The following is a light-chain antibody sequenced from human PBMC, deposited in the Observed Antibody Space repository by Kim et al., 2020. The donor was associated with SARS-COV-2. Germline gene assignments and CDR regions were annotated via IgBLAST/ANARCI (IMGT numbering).Light chain of an antibody. CDR1: QSISSW. CDR2: KAS. Sequence: DIQMTQSPSTLSASVGDRVTITCRASQSISSWLAWYQQKPGKAPKLLIYKASSLESGVPSRFSGSGSGTEFTLTISSLQPDDFATYYFQQYNSYSYTFGQETNLEI. J-gene: IGKJ2*01. V-gene: IGKV1-5*03. CDR3: QQYNSYSYT.